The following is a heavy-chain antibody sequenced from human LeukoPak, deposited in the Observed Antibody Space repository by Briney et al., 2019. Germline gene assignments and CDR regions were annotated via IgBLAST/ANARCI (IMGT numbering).Heavy chain of an antibody. J-gene: IGHJ4*02. Sequence: GVSLTLSCTVSGFTFSSYWMTWVRQVPGKGLQWVANINQDGREKYYMDSMKGRLNISRDNTENSVFLQLTSLRPEDTGIYFCAKGRDYGDFWGQGTLVAVSS. CDR2: INQDGREK. V-gene: IGHV3-7*01. CDR3: AKGRDYGDF. CDR1: GFTFSSYW.